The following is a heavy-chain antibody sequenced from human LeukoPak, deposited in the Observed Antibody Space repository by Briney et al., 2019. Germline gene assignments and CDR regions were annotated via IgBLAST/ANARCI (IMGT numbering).Heavy chain of an antibody. J-gene: IGHJ2*01. D-gene: IGHD7-27*01. Sequence: PGGSLRLSCAASGFTFSSFGMHWVRQAPGRGLEWVALIWSDGSITYYADSVKGRFTISRDISKNTLYLQMNSLRAEDTAVYYCARDLSKLGIGYFDLWGRGTLVTVS. CDR2: IWSDGSIT. CDR1: GFTFSSFG. CDR3: ARDLSKLGIGYFDL. V-gene: IGHV3-33*01.